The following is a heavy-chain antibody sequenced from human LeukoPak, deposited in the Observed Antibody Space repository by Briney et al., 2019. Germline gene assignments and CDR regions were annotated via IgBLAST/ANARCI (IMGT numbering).Heavy chain of an antibody. J-gene: IGHJ4*02. V-gene: IGHV3-30*03. CDR3: ASRKSSSWYLYY. Sequence: GRSLRLSCAASGFTFSSYGMHWVRQAPGKGLEWVAVISYDGSNKYYADSVKGRFTISRDNSKNTLYLQMNSLRAEDTAVYYCASRKSSSWYLYYWGQGTLVTVSS. CDR1: GFTFSSYG. CDR2: ISYDGSNK. D-gene: IGHD6-13*01.